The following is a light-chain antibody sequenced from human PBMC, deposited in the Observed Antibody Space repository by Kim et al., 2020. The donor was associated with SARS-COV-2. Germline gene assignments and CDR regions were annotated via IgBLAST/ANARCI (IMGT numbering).Light chain of an antibody. J-gene: IGKJ2*01. CDR3: QQYNSWPPLYT. V-gene: IGKV3-15*01. CDR2: DAS. CDR1: QSVSSN. Sequence: EIVMTQSPATLSLSPGERATLSCRASQSVSSNLAWYQQKPGQAPSLLIYDASTRATDIPARFSGSGCGSEFTLTISSLQSEDFAVYYCQQYNSWPPLYTFGQGTKLEI.